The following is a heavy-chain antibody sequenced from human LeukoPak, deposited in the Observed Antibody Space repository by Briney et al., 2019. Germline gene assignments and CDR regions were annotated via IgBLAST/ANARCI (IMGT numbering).Heavy chain of an antibody. D-gene: IGHD3-10*01. V-gene: IGHV3-23*01. J-gene: IGHJ4*02. CDR1: GFTFSTYA. CDR3: AKDEGVVLSTSFDFGH. Sequence: GGSLRLSCVVSGFTFSTYAMSWVRQAPGKGLEWVAFISGSGRNTYYADSVKGRFTISRDNFRNTLSLQMNSLRPDDTAIYYCAKDEGVVLSTSFDFGHWGQGTLVTVSS. CDR2: ISGSGRNT.